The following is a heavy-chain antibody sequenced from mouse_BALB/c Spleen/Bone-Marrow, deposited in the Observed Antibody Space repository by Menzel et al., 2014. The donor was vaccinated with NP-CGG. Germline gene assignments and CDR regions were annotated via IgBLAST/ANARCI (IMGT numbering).Heavy chain of an antibody. CDR1: GFSLTGYG. D-gene: IGHD2-4*01. CDR2: IWGDGST. CDR3: ARDSFLITRALDY. J-gene: IGHJ4*01. V-gene: IGHV2-6-7*01. Sequence: VQLQQSGPGLVAPSQSLSITCTVSGFSLTGYGVSWVRQSPGKGLEWLGMIWGDGSTDYNSALKSRLSISKDNSKSQVFLKMNCLQTDDTARYYCARDSFLITRALDYWGQGTSVTVSS.